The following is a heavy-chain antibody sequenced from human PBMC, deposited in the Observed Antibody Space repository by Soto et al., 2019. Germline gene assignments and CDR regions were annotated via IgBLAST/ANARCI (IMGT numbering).Heavy chain of an antibody. Sequence: SETLSLTCIVSGESISSSSYYWGWIRQPPGKGLEWIGSICYSGRTYYNPSFKSRVTISIDTSKNQFSLKLSSVTATDTAVYYCARQRTTVVTQAYFDHWGQGALVTVSS. J-gene: IGHJ4*02. CDR3: ARQRTTVVTQAYFDH. CDR1: GESISSSSYY. D-gene: IGHD2-21*02. V-gene: IGHV4-39*01. CDR2: ICYSGRT.